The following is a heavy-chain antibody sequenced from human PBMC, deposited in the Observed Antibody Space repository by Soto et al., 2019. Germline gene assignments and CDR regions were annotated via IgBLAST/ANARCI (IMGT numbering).Heavy chain of an antibody. D-gene: IGHD1-1*01. J-gene: IGHJ4*02. CDR1: GGSISSDDYY. CDR3: ARDRSNSPDYFDY. V-gene: IGHV4-30-4*01. CDR2: IYSSGST. Sequence: TLSLTCTVSGGSISSDDYYWSWIRQPPGEGLEWIGYIYSSGSTSYNPSLKSRLTISIDTSKNQFPLTLTSVSAADTAVYYCARDRSNSPDYFDYWGQGTLVTVSS.